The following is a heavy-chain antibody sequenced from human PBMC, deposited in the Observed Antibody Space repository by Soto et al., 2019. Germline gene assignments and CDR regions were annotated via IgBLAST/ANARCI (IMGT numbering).Heavy chain of an antibody. Sequence: QVQLQQWGAGLLKPSETLSLTCAVYGGSFSGYYWSWIRQPPGKGLEWIGEINHSGSTNYNPSLKSRVTISVDTSKNQFSLKLSSVTAADTAVYYCARGYKYRSWNGVSRPGPVFDYWGQGTLVTVSS. CDR2: INHSGST. D-gene: IGHD1-1*01. J-gene: IGHJ4*02. CDR3: ARGYKYRSWNGVSRPGPVFDY. V-gene: IGHV4-34*01. CDR1: GGSFSGYY.